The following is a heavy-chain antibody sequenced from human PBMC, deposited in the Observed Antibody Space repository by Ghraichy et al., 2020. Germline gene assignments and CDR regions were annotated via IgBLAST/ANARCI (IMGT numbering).Heavy chain of an antibody. V-gene: IGHV4-39*01. CDR2: IYYSGST. D-gene: IGHD3-10*01. Sequence: SETLSLTCTVSGGSISSSSYYWGWIRQPPGKGLEWIGSIYYSGSTYYNPSLKSRVTISVDTSKNQFSLKLSSVTAADTAVYYCARGLSKYYYGSGSDRYNWFDPWGQGTLVTVSS. CDR1: GGSISSSSYY. J-gene: IGHJ5*02. CDR3: ARGLSKYYYGSGSDRYNWFDP.